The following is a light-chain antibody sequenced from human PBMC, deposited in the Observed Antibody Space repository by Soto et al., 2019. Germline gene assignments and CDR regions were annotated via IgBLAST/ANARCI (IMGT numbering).Light chain of an antibody. J-gene: IGLJ3*02. CDR1: SSDVGGYNH. CDR3: ISYTSSTTWV. Sequence: QSVLTQPASVSGSPGQSITISCTGTSSDVGGYNHVSWFQQHPGKAPKLMIYEVSNRPSGVSNRFSGSKSGNTASLTISGLQAEDEADYYCISYTSSTTWVFGGGTKLTVL. V-gene: IGLV2-14*01. CDR2: EVS.